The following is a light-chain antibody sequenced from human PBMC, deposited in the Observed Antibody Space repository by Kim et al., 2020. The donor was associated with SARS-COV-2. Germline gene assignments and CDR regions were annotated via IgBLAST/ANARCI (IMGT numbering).Light chain of an antibody. CDR1: SSNIGINT. Sequence: QSVLTQAPSVSATPGQGVTISCSGSSSNIGINTVNWYQQLPGTAPRLLIYTNNQRPSGVPDRFSGSKSGTSASLAISGLQSEDEADYYCAAWDNSLNANVFGTGTK. V-gene: IGLV1-44*01. J-gene: IGLJ1*01. CDR3: AAWDNSLNANV. CDR2: TNN.